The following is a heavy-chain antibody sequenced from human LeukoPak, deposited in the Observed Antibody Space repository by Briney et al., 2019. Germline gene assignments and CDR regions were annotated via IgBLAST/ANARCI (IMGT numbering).Heavy chain of an antibody. Sequence: GGSLRLSRAASGFTFSSYGMHWVRQAPGKGLEWVAVISYDGSNKYYADSVKGRFTISRDNSKNTLYLQMNSLRAEDTAVYYCAKDFHGSGSYYYFDYWGQGTLVTVSS. D-gene: IGHD3-10*01. CDR1: GFTFSSYG. CDR2: ISYDGSNK. J-gene: IGHJ4*02. CDR3: AKDFHGSGSYYYFDY. V-gene: IGHV3-30*18.